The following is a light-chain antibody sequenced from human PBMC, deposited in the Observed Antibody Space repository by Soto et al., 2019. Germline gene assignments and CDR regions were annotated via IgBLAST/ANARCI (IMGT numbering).Light chain of an antibody. CDR3: SSYTSSSTLEGV. CDR1: SSDVGGYNY. J-gene: IGLJ1*01. CDR2: EVS. Sequence: QSVLTQPASVSGSPGQSFTISCTGTSSDVGGYNYVSWYQQHPGKAPKLMIYEVSNRPSGVSNRFSGSKSGNTASLTISGLQAEDEADYYCSSYTSSSTLEGVFGTGTKLTVL. V-gene: IGLV2-14*01.